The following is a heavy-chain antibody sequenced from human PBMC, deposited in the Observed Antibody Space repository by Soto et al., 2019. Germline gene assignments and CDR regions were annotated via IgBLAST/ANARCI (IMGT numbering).Heavy chain of an antibody. D-gene: IGHD3-10*01. CDR3: AMFISGGRGVDY. J-gene: IGHJ4*02. V-gene: IGHV6-1*01. Sequence: SPTISLTCAISGDSVSSNSAAWTWIRQSPSRGLEWLGRAYYRSEWYNDYAVSVKSRIRINPDTSKNQFSLQLDSVTPDDTALYYFAMFISGGRGVDYCGQGTLVTGS. CDR1: GDSVSSNSAA. CDR2: AYYRSEWYN.